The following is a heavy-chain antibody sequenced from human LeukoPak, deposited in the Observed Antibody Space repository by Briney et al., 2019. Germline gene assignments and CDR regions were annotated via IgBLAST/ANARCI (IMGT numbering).Heavy chain of an antibody. D-gene: IGHD6-19*01. V-gene: IGHV3-23*01. Sequence: PGGSLRLSCAASGFTFSSYAMSWVPQAPGKGLVEVSAISGRGGSTYYADSAKGRFTISRDNHQNTLYLQMKSLKGEDTAVFCCANNARPYSSGWFHNWFVPWGQGTLVTVSS. CDR1: GFTFSSYA. CDR3: ANNARPYSSGWFHNWFVP. J-gene: IGHJ5*02. CDR2: ISGRGGST.